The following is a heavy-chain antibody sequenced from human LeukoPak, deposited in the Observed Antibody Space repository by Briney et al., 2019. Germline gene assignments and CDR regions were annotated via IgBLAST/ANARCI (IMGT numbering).Heavy chain of an antibody. CDR3: AKVLTRTMVRGDPPSDH. CDR2: ISGSGGST. V-gene: IGHV3-23*01. CDR1: GFTFSSYA. Sequence: GGSLRLSCAASGFTFSSYAMSWVRQAPGKGLEWVSAISGSGGSTYYADSVKGRFTISRDNSKNTLYLQMNSLRAEDTAVYYCAKVLTRTMVRGDPPSDHWGQGTLVTVSS. J-gene: IGHJ4*02. D-gene: IGHD3-10*01.